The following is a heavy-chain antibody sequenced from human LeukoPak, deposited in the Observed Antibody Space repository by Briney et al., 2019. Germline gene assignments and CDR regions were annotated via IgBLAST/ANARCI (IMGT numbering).Heavy chain of an antibody. J-gene: IGHJ4*02. CDR3: TRYNYYEDGFDY. Sequence: GGSLRLSCAASGFTFSGSAMLWVRQASGKGLEWVGRIRSKANTYATAYAAPVKGRFIISRDDSKNTAYLQMNSLKTEDTAVYYCTRYNYYEDGFDYWGQGTLVTVSS. V-gene: IGHV3-73*01. D-gene: IGHD3-22*01. CDR1: GFTFSGSA. CDR2: IRSKANTYAT.